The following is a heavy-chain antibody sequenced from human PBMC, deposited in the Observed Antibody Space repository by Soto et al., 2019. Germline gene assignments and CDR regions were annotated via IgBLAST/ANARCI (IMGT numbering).Heavy chain of an antibody. V-gene: IGHV2-5*02. Sequence: QITLKESGPTLVKPTQTLTLTCAFSGFPLNTGGEAVGWIRQPPGKALEWLALIFWDGDKRYRPSLKSRLTVTKDTSKNQVVLTMTDMDPVDTATYYCAHRLYSTLFDYWGQGTLVTVSS. CDR1: GFPLNTGGEA. D-gene: IGHD4-4*01. J-gene: IGHJ4*02. CDR2: IFWDGDK. CDR3: AHRLYSTLFDY.